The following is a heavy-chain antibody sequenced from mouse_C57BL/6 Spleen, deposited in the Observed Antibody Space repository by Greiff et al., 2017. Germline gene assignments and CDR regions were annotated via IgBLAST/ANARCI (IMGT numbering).Heavy chain of an antibody. J-gene: IGHJ1*03. Sequence: EVQVVESGAELVKPGASVKLSCTASGFNIKDYYMHWVKQRTEQGLEWIGRIDPEDGETKYAPKFQGKATITADTSSNTASLQLSSLTSEDTAVYYCAREGSNYPYWYFDVWGTGTTVTVSS. D-gene: IGHD2-5*01. CDR2: IDPEDGET. V-gene: IGHV14-2*01. CDR1: GFNIKDYY. CDR3: AREGSNYPYWYFDV.